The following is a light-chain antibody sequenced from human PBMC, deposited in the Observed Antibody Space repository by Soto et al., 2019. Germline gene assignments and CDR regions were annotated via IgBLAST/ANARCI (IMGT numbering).Light chain of an antibody. CDR2: GAS. CDR3: QQYDNSPPFT. Sequence: EIVMTQSPATLSVSPGERATLSCRASQSVGSHLAWYQHRPGQAPRLLIYGASYRATGIPARFSGSGSGTDFTLTISSLQSEDFAVYYCQQYDNSPPFTFGPGTKVDIK. J-gene: IGKJ3*01. CDR1: QSVGSH. V-gene: IGKV3-15*01.